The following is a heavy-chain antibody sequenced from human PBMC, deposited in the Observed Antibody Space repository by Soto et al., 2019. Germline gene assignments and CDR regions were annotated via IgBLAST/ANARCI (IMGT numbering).Heavy chain of an antibody. V-gene: IGHV3-23*01. D-gene: IGHD6-13*01. CDR1: GFTFSSYV. CDR2: ISGSGGTT. CDR3: AKDASYSSSWFDY. J-gene: IGHJ4*02. Sequence: GGSLRLSCAASGFTFSSYVMNWVRQAPGKGLEWVSGISGSGGTTYYADSVKGRFTISRDNSKNTLYLQMNSLRAEDTAVYYCAKDASYSSSWFDYWGQGTLVTVSS.